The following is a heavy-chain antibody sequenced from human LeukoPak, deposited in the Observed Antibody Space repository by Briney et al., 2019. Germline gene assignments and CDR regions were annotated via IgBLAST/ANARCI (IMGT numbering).Heavy chain of an antibody. CDR2: ISRSGSSI. CDR1: GFTFSSYD. D-gene: IGHD6-19*01. V-gene: IGHV3-48*03. Sequence: PGGSLRLSCAASGFTFSSYDMNWVRQAPGKGLEWVSYISRSGSSIYYADSVKGRFTISRDNAKDSLHLQMNSLRAEDTAVYYCARDQGLLVVAGRFGYWGQGTLVTVSS. CDR3: ARDQGLLVVAGRFGY. J-gene: IGHJ4*02.